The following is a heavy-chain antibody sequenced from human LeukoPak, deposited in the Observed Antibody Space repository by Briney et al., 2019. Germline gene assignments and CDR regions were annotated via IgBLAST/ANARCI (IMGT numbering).Heavy chain of an antibody. Sequence: SETLSLTCSVSGASINNNYWTWVRQPPGKGLEWIGYIYSNGNTNYNPSLKGRVTMSIETSKNQFSLQLPSVTAADTAVYYCASGTFDGPLYGTYWYYHVWGRGTLVTVSS. D-gene: IGHD1-14*01. J-gene: IGHJ2*01. CDR1: GASINNNY. V-gene: IGHV4-59*01. CDR3: ASGTFDGPLYGTYWYYHV. CDR2: IYSNGNT.